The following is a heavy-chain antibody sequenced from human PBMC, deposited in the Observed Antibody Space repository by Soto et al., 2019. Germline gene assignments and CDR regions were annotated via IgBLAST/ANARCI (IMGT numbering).Heavy chain of an antibody. CDR2: ISASGDST. Sequence: GGSLRLSCAASGFTFNSYAMSWVRQAPGKGLEWVSAISASGDSTYYADAVKGRFTISRDNSKNTLYLEMNSLRAEDTALYYCAKPPLTIIPGIFRFAPWGQATLVTVSS. V-gene: IGHV3-23*01. CDR1: GFTFNSYA. D-gene: IGHD3-3*01. CDR3: AKPPLTIIPGIFRFAP. J-gene: IGHJ5*02.